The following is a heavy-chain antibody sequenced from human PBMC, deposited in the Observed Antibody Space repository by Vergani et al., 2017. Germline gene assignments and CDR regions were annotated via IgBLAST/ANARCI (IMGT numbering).Heavy chain of an antibody. CDR2: ISAYNGNT. CDR3: AKPNHPSLGVVIPDFNYFDY. D-gene: IGHD3-3*01. V-gene: IGHV1-18*01. Sequence: QVQLVQSGAEVKKPGASVKVSCKASGYTFTSYGISWVRQAPGQGLEWMGWISAYNGNTNYAQKLQGRVTMTTDTSTSTAYMELRSLRSDDTAVYYCAKPNHPSLGVVIPDFNYFDYWGQGTLVTVSS. CDR1: GYTFTSYG. J-gene: IGHJ4*02.